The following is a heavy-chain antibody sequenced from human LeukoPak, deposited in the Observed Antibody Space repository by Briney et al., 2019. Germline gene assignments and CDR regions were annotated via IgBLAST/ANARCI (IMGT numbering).Heavy chain of an antibody. J-gene: IGHJ4*02. CDR2: IYYSGST. D-gene: IGHD3-22*01. V-gene: IGHV4-39*07. CDR1: GGSISSSSYY. Sequence: SETLSLTCTVSGGSISSSSYYWGWIRQPPGKGLEWIGSIYYSGSTYYNPSLKSRVTISVDTSKNQFSLKLSSVTAADTAVYYCARAGGYYDSSGYYAIDYWGQGTLVTVSS. CDR3: ARAGGYYDSSGYYAIDY.